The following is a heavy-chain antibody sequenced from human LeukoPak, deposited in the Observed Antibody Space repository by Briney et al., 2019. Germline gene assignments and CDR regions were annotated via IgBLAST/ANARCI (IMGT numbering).Heavy chain of an antibody. CDR3: AGGGRTSYYFDS. D-gene: IGHD1-14*01. V-gene: IGHV3-48*03. J-gene: IGHJ4*02. Sequence: GGSLRLSCAASGFTFSSYAMAWVRQAPGKGLEWISYITSGGITIYYADSVRGRFTISRDNAKNSLYLQMDSLRAEDTALYYCAGGGRTSYYFDSWGQGTLVTVSS. CDR1: GFTFSSYA. CDR2: ITSGGITI.